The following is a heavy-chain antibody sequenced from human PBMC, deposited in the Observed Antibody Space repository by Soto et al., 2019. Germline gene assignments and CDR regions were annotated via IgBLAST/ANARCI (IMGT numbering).Heavy chain of an antibody. CDR3: AKMSYDFWSGYYTGISPYYYYYMDV. D-gene: IGHD3-3*01. CDR1: GFTFSSYA. CDR2: ISGSGGST. V-gene: IGHV3-23*01. Sequence: GGSLRLSCAASGFTFSSYAMSWVRQAPGKGLEWVSAISGSGGSTYYADSVKGRFTISRDNSKNTLYLQMNSLRAEDTAVYYCAKMSYDFWSGYYTGISPYYYYYMDVWGKGTTVTVSS. J-gene: IGHJ6*03.